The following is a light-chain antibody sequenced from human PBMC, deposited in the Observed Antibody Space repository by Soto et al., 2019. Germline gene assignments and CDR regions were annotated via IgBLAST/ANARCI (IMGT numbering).Light chain of an antibody. Sequence: DIQMTQSPSTLSASVGDRVTITCRASQTINSWLAWYQQKPGKAPTLLIYKASTLESGVLSRFSGSGSGTEIRLTISSLQPDDYASYYCQRYNAYPLTFGGGNTVDIK. V-gene: IGKV1-5*03. J-gene: IGKJ4*01. CDR3: QRYNAYPLT. CDR2: KAS. CDR1: QTINSW.